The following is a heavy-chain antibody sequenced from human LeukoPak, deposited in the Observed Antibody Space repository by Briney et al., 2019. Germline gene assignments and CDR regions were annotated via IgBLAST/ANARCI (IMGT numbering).Heavy chain of an antibody. V-gene: IGHV4-39*07. J-gene: IGHJ4*02. Sequence: SSETLSLTCTVSGGSISSSSYYWGWIRQPPGKGLERIGSIYYSGSTYYNPSLKSRVTISVDTSKNQFSLKLSSVTAADTAVYYCARVTGYMIEDYFDYWGQGTLVTVSS. D-gene: IGHD3-22*01. CDR2: IYYSGST. CDR1: GGSISSSSYY. CDR3: ARVTGYMIEDYFDY.